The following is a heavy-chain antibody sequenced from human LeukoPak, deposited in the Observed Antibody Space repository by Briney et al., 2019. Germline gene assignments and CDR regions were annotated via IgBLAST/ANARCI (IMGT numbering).Heavy chain of an antibody. Sequence: GGSLRLSCAASGFTFSDYYMSWIRQAPGKGPEWVSYISSSGSTIYYADSVKGRFSISRDNAKNSLYLQMNSLRAEDTAVYYCARLLAYCGGDCYYWFDPWGQGTLVTVSS. J-gene: IGHJ5*02. CDR2: ISSSGSTI. D-gene: IGHD2-21*02. CDR3: ARLLAYCGGDCYYWFDP. V-gene: IGHV3-11*01. CDR1: GFTFSDYY.